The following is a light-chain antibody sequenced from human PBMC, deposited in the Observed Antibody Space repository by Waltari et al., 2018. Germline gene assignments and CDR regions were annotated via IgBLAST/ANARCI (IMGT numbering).Light chain of an antibody. V-gene: IGKV1-39*01. Sequence: IQLTQSPSSLYPSVGDRVTITCLAGRTVSTYLNWYQEKPGKAPKILIYAASIVQSGVPSRCSVSGSVTEFSLTIDSLQPDVSSTYDCQQSFDSVFTFGPGTTVNV. J-gene: IGKJ3*01. CDR1: RTVSTY. CDR2: AAS. CDR3: QQSFDSVFT.